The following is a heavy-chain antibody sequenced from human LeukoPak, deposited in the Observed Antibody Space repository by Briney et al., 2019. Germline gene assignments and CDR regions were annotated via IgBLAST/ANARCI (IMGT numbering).Heavy chain of an antibody. J-gene: IGHJ4*02. D-gene: IGHD2-8*01. CDR1: GFTFSNYW. Sequence: GGSLRLSCAASGFTFSNYWMHWVRQAPGKGLVWVSRITPAGSEANYADSVTGRFTISRDNAKNTVFLQMNSLRDEDTAVYYCATGKVSCGNGQGVDYWGQGTLVTVSS. V-gene: IGHV3-74*01. CDR2: ITPAGSEA. CDR3: ATGKVSCGNGQGVDY.